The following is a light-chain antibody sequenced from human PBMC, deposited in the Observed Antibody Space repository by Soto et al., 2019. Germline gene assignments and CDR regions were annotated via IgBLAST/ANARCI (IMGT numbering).Light chain of an antibody. V-gene: IGKV1-39*01. CDR2: AAY. CDR1: QDIRNY. J-gene: IGKJ1*01. Sequence: DIQMTQSPSSLSASVGDRVTITCRAGQDIRNYLNWYQQKPGKAPNVLIFAAYTLQTGVPSRFSGSGSGTDFTLTISSLQPEDFATYYCQQSYSAPPWTFGQGTKVDIK. CDR3: QQSYSAPPWT.